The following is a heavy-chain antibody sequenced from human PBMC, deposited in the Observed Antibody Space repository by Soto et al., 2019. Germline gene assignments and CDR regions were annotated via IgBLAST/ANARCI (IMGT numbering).Heavy chain of an antibody. CDR1: GGSISSYY. CDR2: IYYSGST. D-gene: IGHD2-15*01. J-gene: IGHJ6*03. Sequence: SETLSLTCTVSGGSISSYYWSWIRQPPGKGLEWIGYIYYSGSTNYNPSLKSRVTISVDTSKNQFSLKLSSVTAADTAVYYCARRNGGYCSGGSCYRARYYYYYMDVWDKGTTVTVSS. V-gene: IGHV4-59*08. CDR3: ARRNGGYCSGGSCYRARYYYYYMDV.